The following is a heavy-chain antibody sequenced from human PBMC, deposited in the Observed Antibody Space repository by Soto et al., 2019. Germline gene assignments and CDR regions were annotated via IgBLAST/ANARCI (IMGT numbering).Heavy chain of an antibody. J-gene: IGHJ5*02. CDR3: ARAPTYYYDSSGSITTWFDP. CDR2: IYYSGST. CDR1: DGSISSSSYY. V-gene: IGHV4-39*01. D-gene: IGHD3-22*01. Sequence: SETLSLTCTVSDGSISSSSYYWGWNRQPPGKGLEWIGSIYYSGSTYYNPSPKSRVTISVDTSKNQFSLKLSSVTAADTAVYYCARAPTYYYDSSGSITTWFDPWGQGTLVTVSS.